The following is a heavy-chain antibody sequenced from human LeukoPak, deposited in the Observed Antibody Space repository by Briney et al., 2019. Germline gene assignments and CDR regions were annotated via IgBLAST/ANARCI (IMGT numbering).Heavy chain of an antibody. Sequence: PSDTLSLTCSVSGASIGSGNYFWAWIRQPPGQGLEWIGTFYSTGITYQNPSLKSRITISEDTSNNEFSLSLTSVTAADTAIYYCASRLASDGGPFDFWGQGKLVTVSS. CDR2: FYSTGIT. CDR1: GASIGSGNYF. D-gene: IGHD5-24*01. V-gene: IGHV4-39*01. CDR3: ASRLASDGGPFDF. J-gene: IGHJ4*02.